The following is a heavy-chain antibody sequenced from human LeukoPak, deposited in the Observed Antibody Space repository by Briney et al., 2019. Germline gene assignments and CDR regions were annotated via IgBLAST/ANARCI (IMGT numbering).Heavy chain of an antibody. J-gene: IGHJ2*01. CDR2: IYPGDSDT. CDR3: ARLYSNYGFGSGYFDL. V-gene: IGHV5-51*01. D-gene: IGHD4-11*01. CDR1: GCSFTSYW. Sequence: GESLKISCKGSGCSFTSYWIGWVRQMPGKGLEGMGIIYPGDSDTRYSPSFQGQVTISADKSISTAYLQWSSRKASDTAMYYCARLYSNYGFGSGYFDLWGRGTLVTVSS.